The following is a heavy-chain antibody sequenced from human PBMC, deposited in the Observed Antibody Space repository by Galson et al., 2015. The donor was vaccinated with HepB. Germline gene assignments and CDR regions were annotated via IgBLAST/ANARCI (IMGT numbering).Heavy chain of an antibody. CDR2: ITWDGGST. D-gene: IGHD1-1*01. V-gene: IGHV3-43*01. Sequence: SLRLSCAASGFPFDDYTMHWVRQAPGKGLEWVSLITWDGGSTSYADSVKGRSTISRDNSKNSLYLQMNSLRTEDTAFYYCAKDQSTGWFDDWGQGTLVTVSS. CDR3: AKDQSTGWFDD. J-gene: IGHJ5*02. CDR1: GFPFDDYT.